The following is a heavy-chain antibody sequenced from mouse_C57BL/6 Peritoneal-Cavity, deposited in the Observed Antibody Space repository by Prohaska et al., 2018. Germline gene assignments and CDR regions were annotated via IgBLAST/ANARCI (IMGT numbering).Heavy chain of an antibody. CDR1: GYTFTSYW. Sequence: QVQLQQPGAELVRPGSSVKLSCKASGYTFTSYWMDWVKQRPGQGLEWIGNIHPSDSETHYNPKFKDKATLTVDKSSSTAYMQLSSLTSEDSAVYYCAREGYYGNYYYFDYWGQGTTLTVSS. CDR2: IHPSDSET. J-gene: IGHJ2*01. CDR3: AREGYYGNYYYFDY. V-gene: IGHV1-61*01. D-gene: IGHD2-1*01.